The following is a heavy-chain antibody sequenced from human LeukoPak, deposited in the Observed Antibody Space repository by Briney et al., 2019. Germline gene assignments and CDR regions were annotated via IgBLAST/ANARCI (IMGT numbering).Heavy chain of an antibody. J-gene: IGHJ6*03. CDR3: RGDGYNYYYYMDV. Sequence: SETLSLTCTVSGGSISSYYWSWIRQPAGKGLEWIGRIYTSGSTNYNPSLKSRVTISVDTSKNQFSLKLSSVTAADTAVYYCRGDGYNYYYYMDVWGKGTTVTISS. D-gene: IGHD5-24*01. CDR2: IYTSGST. CDR1: GGSISSYY. V-gene: IGHV4-4*07.